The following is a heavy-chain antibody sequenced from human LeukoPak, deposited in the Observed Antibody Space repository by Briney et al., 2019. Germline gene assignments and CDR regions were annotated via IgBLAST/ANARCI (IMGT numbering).Heavy chain of an antibody. D-gene: IGHD2-2*01. CDR2: IYPGDSDT. CDR1: GYSFTSYW. V-gene: IGHV5-51*01. Sequence: KPGESLKISCKGSGYSFTSYWIGWVRQMPGKDLEWMGIIYPGDSDTRYSPSFQGQVTISADKSISTAYLQWSSLKASDTAMYYCATTPVPAANNREVDYWGQGTLVTVSS. J-gene: IGHJ4*02. CDR3: ATTPVPAANNREVDY.